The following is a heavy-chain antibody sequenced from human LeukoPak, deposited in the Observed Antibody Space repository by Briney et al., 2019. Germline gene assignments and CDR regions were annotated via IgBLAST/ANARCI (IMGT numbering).Heavy chain of an antibody. Sequence: SETLSLTCTVSGGSISTFYWSWIRQPPGKGLEWIGYIYYSGSTNYNPSLKSRVTISVDTSKNQFSLKLSSVTAADTAVYYCASALIYGDLRPLFDYWGQGTLVTVSS. J-gene: IGHJ4*02. D-gene: IGHD4-17*01. CDR1: GGSISTFY. CDR3: ASALIYGDLRPLFDY. CDR2: IYYSGST. V-gene: IGHV4-59*01.